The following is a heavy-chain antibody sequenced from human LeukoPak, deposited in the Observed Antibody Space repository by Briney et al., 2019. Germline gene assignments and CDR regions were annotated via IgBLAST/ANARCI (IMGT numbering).Heavy chain of an antibody. J-gene: IGHJ4*02. CDR2: IIPILGIA. CDR1: GGTFSSYA. V-gene: IGHV1-69*04. CDR3: AREDEGGSYFDY. Sequence: SVKVSCKASGGTFSSYAISWVRQAPGQGLEWMGRIIPILGIANYAQKFQGRVTITADKSTSTAYMELSSLRSEDTAAYYCAREDEGGSYFDYWGQGTLVTVSS. D-gene: IGHD1-26*01.